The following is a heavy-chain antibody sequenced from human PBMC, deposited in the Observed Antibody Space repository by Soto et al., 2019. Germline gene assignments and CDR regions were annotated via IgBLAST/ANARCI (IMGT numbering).Heavy chain of an antibody. Sequence: EVQLLESGGGLVQPGGSLRLSCAASGFTFTNYAMSWVRQAPGKGLEWVSTVSGGGDGTYYADSVKGRFSTSRDNSRNTLYLQMNCLRAEDTAVYYCAKNGLGSLPTYFNYGDGHYAFDLFGQWTIVTVSS. CDR3: AKNGLGSLPTYFNYGDGHYAFDL. CDR1: GFTFTNYA. J-gene: IGHJ3*01. CDR2: VSGGGDGT. V-gene: IGHV3-23*01. D-gene: IGHD2-21*02.